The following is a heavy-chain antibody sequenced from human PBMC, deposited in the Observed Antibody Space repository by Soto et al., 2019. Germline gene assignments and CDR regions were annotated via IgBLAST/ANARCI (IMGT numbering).Heavy chain of an antibody. Sequence: EVQLVESGGGLVQPGGSLRLSCAASGFTFSSYSMNWVRQAPGKGMEWVSYISSSSSTIYYADSVKGRFTISRDNAKNSLYLQMNSLRAEDTAVYYCARGYDFWSGYYISSFDYWGLGTLVTVSS. V-gene: IGHV3-48*01. CDR1: GFTFSSYS. D-gene: IGHD3-3*01. CDR3: ARGYDFWSGYYISSFDY. J-gene: IGHJ4*02. CDR2: ISSSSSTI.